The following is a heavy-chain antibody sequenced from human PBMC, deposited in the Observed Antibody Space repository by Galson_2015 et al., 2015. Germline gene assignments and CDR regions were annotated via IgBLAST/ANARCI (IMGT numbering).Heavy chain of an antibody. CDR2: TYYRSKWYN. V-gene: IGHV6-1*01. D-gene: IGHD3-10*01. J-gene: IGHJ5*02. Sequence: CAISGDSVSSNSAAWNWIRQSPSRGLEWLGRTYYRSKWYNDYAVSVKSRITINPDTSKNQFSLQLNSVTPEDTAVYYCALGGSYPHLHNWFGEGFDPWGQGTLVTVSS. CDR3: ALGGSYPHLHNWFGEGFDP. CDR1: GDSVSSNSAA.